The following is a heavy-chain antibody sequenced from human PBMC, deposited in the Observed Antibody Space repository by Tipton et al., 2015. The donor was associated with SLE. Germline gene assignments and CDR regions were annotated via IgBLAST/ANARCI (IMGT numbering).Heavy chain of an antibody. J-gene: IGHJ4*02. D-gene: IGHD3-22*01. CDR3: ARGLTMIVVVTLDY. CDR2: INHSGST. V-gene: IGHV4-34*01. CDR1: GGSFSGYY. Sequence: TLSLTCAVYGGSFSGYYWSWIRQPPGKGLEWIGEINHSGSTNHNPSLKSRVTISVDTSKNQLSLKLSAVTAADTAVYYCARGLTMIVVVTLDYWGQGTLVTVSS.